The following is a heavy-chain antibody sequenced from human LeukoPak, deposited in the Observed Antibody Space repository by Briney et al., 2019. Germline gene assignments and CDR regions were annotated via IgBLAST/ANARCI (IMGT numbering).Heavy chain of an antibody. V-gene: IGHV4-59*01. CDR2: IYYSGST. CDR3: AREVPYYYGSGSYYIYNWFDP. CDR1: GGSISSYY. J-gene: IGHJ5*02. Sequence: SETLSLTCTVSGGSISSYYWSWIRQPPGKGQEWIGYIYYSGSTNYNPSLKSRVTISVDTSKNQFSLKLSSVTAADTAVYYCAREVPYYYGSGSYYIYNWFDPWVQGTLVTVSS. D-gene: IGHD3-10*01.